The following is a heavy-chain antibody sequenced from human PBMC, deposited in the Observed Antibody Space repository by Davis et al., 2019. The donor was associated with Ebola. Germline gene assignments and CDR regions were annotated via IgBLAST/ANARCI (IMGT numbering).Heavy chain of an antibody. J-gene: IGHJ5*02. CDR3: AREGYCTSFTCLA. CDR1: GFRFSDYY. CDR2: ISNTGRHT. V-gene: IGHV3-11*06. D-gene: IGHD2-2*01. Sequence: GESLKISCEASGFRFSDYYMTWVRQAPGKGLEWVSYISNTGRHTNYADSVKGRFTISRDNAKNSLYLQMNNLTADDTAVYYCAREGYCTSFTCLAWGQGTLVTVSS.